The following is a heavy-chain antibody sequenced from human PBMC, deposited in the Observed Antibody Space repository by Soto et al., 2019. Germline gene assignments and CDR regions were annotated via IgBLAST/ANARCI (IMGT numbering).Heavy chain of an antibody. CDR1: GGSISSYY. J-gene: IGHJ4*02. CDR2: IYYSGST. Sequence: QVQLQESGPGLVKPSETLSLTCTVSGGSISSYYWSWIRQPPGKGLEWIGYIYYSGSTNYNPSLRSRVTISVDTSKNQFSLKLSYVTAADTAVYYCARVAGGKRWKYYFDYWGQGTLVTVSS. D-gene: IGHD3-16*01. CDR3: ARVAGGKRWKYYFDY. V-gene: IGHV4-59*01.